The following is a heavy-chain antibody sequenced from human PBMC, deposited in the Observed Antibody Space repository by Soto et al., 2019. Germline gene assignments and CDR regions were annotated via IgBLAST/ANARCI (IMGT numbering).Heavy chain of an antibody. V-gene: IGHV3-11*01. CDR2: ISNSGSST. CDR3: ARAVVLVSGAHFDY. J-gene: IGHJ4*02. D-gene: IGHD2-15*01. Sequence: QVQLVESGGGLVKPGGSLRLSCAASGFTFSDHYMSWIRQAPGKGLEWVSYISNSGSSTQYADSVKGRFTISRDNAKNSLYLQMNSLRAEDTAVYYCARAVVLVSGAHFDYWGQGNLVTVSS. CDR1: GFTFSDHY.